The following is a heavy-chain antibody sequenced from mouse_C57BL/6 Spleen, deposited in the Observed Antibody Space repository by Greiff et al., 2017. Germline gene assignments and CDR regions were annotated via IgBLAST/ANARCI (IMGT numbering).Heavy chain of an antibody. V-gene: IGHV1-19*01. CDR2: INPYNGGT. D-gene: IGHD1-1*01. CDR3: ARSGGSSLYWYFDV. Sequence: VHVKQSGPVLVKPGASVKMSCKASGYTFTDYYMNWVKQSHGKSLEWIGVINPYNGGTSYNQKFKGKATLTVDKSSSTAYMELNSLTSEDSAVYYCARSGGSSLYWYFDVWGTGTTVTVSS. J-gene: IGHJ1*03. CDR1: GYTFTDYY.